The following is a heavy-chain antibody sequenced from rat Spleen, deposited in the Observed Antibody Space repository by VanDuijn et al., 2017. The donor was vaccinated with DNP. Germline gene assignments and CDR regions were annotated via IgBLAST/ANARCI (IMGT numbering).Heavy chain of an antibody. D-gene: IGHD1-10*01. Sequence: EVNLVESGGGLVQPGKSLKVSCVTSGFNFKDSWMGWVRQAPGKGIEWIGEINKDGSTMNYTPSLKEKFTISRDNVQDTLYLKMSKLGSEDTAIYYCTRTTLPYYLDYWGQGVMVTVST. CDR2: INKDGSTM. CDR1: GFNFKDSW. J-gene: IGHJ2*01. CDR3: TRTTLPYYLDY. V-gene: IGHV4-2*01.